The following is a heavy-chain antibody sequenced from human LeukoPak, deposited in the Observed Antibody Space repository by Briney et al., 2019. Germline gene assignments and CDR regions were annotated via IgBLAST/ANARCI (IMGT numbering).Heavy chain of an antibody. D-gene: IGHD5-18*01. CDR1: GGSVSSGSYY. V-gene: IGHV4-61*01. CDR2: IYYSGST. Sequence: PSETLSLTCTVSGGSVSSGSYYWSWIRQPPGKGLEWIGYIYYSGSTNYNPSLKSRVTTSVDTSKNQFSLKLSSVTAADTAVYYCAGRSTAMVLFDYWGQGTLVTVSS. J-gene: IGHJ4*02. CDR3: AGRSTAMVLFDY.